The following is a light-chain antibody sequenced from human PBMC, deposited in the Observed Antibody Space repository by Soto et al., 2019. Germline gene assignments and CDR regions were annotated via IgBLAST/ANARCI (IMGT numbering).Light chain of an antibody. CDR3: GTWDSSLSAGV. CDR1: SSNIGNNY. CDR2: DND. V-gene: IGLV1-51*01. J-gene: IGLJ2*01. Sequence: QSVLTQPPSVSAAPGQKVTISCSGSSSNIGNNYVSWYQQLPGTAPELLTYDNDKRPSGIPDRFSGSKSGTSATLAITGLQTGDEADYYCGTWDSSLSAGVFGGGTKVTVL.